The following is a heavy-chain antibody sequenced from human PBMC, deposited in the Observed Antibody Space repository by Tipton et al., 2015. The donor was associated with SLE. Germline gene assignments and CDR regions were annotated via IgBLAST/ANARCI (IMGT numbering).Heavy chain of an antibody. V-gene: IGHV4-59*12. Sequence: TLSLTCTVSGGSISSYYWSWIRQPPGKGLEWIGYLYYSGSTNYNPSLKSRVTISVDRSKNHFSLRLSSVTAADTAVYYCARENNWFDPWGQGTLVTVSS. CDR2: LYYSGST. J-gene: IGHJ5*02. CDR3: ARENNWFDP. CDR1: GGSISSYY.